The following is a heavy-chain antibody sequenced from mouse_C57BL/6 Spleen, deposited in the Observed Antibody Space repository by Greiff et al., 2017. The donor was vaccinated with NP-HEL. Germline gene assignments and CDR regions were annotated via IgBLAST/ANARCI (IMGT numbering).Heavy chain of an antibody. CDR2: IRLKSDNYAT. CDR3: TGDYDGAWFAY. J-gene: IGHJ3*01. Sequence: EVKLEESGGGLVQPGGSMKLSCGASGFTFSNYWMNWVRQSPEKGLEWVAQIRLKSDNYATHDAESGKGRFTISSDDSKSSVYLQINDFRAEYTAIYYCTGDYDGAWFAYWGQGTLVTVSA. V-gene: IGHV6-3*01. D-gene: IGHD2-4*01. CDR1: GFTFSNYW.